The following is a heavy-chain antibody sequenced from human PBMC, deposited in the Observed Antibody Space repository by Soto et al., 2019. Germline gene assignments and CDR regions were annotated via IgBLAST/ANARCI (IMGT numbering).Heavy chain of an antibody. Sequence: QVQLVQSGAEVKKPGSSVKVSCKASGGTFSSYAISWVRQAPGQGLEWMGGIIPIFGTANYAQKFQGRVTITADESTSTAYMELSSLRSEDTAVYYCARSGWYERGRPSYYYYYGMDVWGQGTTVTVSS. CDR1: GGTFSSYA. V-gene: IGHV1-69*01. CDR3: ARSGWYERGRPSYYYYYGMDV. D-gene: IGHD6-19*01. J-gene: IGHJ6*02. CDR2: IIPIFGTA.